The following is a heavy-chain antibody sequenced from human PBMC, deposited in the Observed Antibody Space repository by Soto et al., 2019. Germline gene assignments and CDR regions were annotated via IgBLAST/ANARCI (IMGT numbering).Heavy chain of an antibody. CDR3: ARDVVVAATASSYYYGMDV. CDR2: INPSGGST. CDR1: GYTFTSYY. D-gene: IGHD2-15*01. J-gene: IGHJ6*02. Sequence: ASVKVSCKASGYTFTSYYMHWLLQAPGQGLEWMGIINPSGGSTSYAQKFQGRVTMTRDTSTSTVYMELSSLRSEDTAVYYCARDVVVAATASSYYYGMDVWGQGTTVTVSS. V-gene: IGHV1-46*01.